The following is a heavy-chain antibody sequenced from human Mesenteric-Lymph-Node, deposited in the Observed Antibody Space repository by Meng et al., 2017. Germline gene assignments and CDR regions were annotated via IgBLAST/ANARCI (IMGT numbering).Heavy chain of an antibody. CDR1: GYSFTSYD. J-gene: IGHJ5*02. V-gene: IGHV1-8*01. CDR2: MNPNSGNT. CDR3: ARGRVNYFWCGYYTHNPNRYVP. D-gene: IGHD3-3*01. Sequence: ASVKVFCNASGYSFTSYDINWVVHATGEGLEWMGWMNPNSGNTGYAQNFQGRVTMTRNTSISTDYMEMSSLRSEDTAVYYCARGRVNYFWCGYYTHNPNRYVPWGQATLATVSS.